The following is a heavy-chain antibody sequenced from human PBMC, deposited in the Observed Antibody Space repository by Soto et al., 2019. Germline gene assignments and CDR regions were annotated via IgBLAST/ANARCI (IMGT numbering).Heavy chain of an antibody. V-gene: IGHV4-59*01. CDR1: AGSISSYY. CDR2: IYYSGST. CDR3: ARVSAAANYYYYGMDV. Sequence: PSETLSLTCTVSAGSISSYYWSWIRQPPGKGLEWIGYIYYSGSTNYNPSLKSRVTISVDTSKNQFSLKLSSVTAADTAVYYCARVSAAANYYYYGMDVWGQGTTVTVSS. J-gene: IGHJ6*02. D-gene: IGHD6-13*01.